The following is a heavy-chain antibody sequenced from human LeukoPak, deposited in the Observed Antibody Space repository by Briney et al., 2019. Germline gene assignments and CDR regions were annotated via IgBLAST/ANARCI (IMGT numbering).Heavy chain of an antibody. J-gene: IGHJ1*01. V-gene: IGHV3-23*01. CDR1: GFTFSSYA. D-gene: IGHD1-26*01. Sequence: PGGSLRLSCAAPGFTFSSYAMSWVRQAPGKGLEWVSAISGSGGSTYYADSVKGRFTISRDNSKNTLYLQMNSLRAEDTAVYYCAKDSRGSYYYAYFQHWGQGTLVTVSS. CDR2: ISGSGGST. CDR3: AKDSRGSYYYAYFQH.